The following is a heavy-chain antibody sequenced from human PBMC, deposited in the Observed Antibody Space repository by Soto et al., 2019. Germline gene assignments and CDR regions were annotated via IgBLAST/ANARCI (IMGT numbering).Heavy chain of an antibody. D-gene: IGHD3-22*01. J-gene: IGHJ3*02. Sequence: GGSLRLSCAASGFTFFNAWMNWVRQAPGRGLEWVGRLKSKTGGGTIDYAAPVKGRFTISRDDSKDTLYLQMNSLITEDTAVYYCTTDLFNGETYDTTGYYDPSDAFDIWGQGTMVTISS. CDR1: GFTFFNAW. CDR3: TTDLFNGETYDTTGYYDPSDAFDI. CDR2: LKSKTGGGTI. V-gene: IGHV3-15*01.